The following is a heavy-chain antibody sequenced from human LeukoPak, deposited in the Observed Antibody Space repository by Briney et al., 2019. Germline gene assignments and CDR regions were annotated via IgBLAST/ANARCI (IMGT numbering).Heavy chain of an antibody. CDR3: ATSSKYYDILTGYYPRFYFDY. Sequence: GGSLRLSSAASGFTFSSYAMSWVRQAPGKGLEWVSAISGSGGSTYYADSVKGRFTISRDNSKNTLYLQMNSLRAEDTAVYYCATSSKYYDILTGYYPRFYFDYWGQGTLVTVSS. J-gene: IGHJ4*02. CDR1: GFTFSSYA. D-gene: IGHD3-9*01. V-gene: IGHV3-23*01. CDR2: ISGSGGST.